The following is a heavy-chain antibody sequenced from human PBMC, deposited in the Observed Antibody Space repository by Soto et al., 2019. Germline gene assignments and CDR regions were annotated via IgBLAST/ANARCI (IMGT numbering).Heavy chain of an antibody. D-gene: IGHD3-3*01. J-gene: IGHJ4*02. V-gene: IGHV2-5*02. CDR2: IYWDDDK. CDR3: AHRILRTVFGLVTTTAIYFDF. CDR1: GFSLTTSGVG. Sequence: QITLNESGPTVVKPAETLTLTCTFSGFSLTTSGVGVGWIRQSPGKAPEWLALIYWDDDKRYSASLKSRLTITKEASKNQVVLTMASVDPADTATYYGAHRILRTVFGLVTTTAIYFDFWGQGTPVVVSS.